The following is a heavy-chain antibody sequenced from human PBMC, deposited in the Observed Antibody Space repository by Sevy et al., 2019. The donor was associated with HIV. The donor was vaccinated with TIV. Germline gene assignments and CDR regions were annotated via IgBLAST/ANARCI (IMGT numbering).Heavy chain of an antibody. CDR3: AGDLRYYGSGSYYNLGY. D-gene: IGHD3-10*01. J-gene: IGHJ4*02. CDR2: IIPIFGTA. CDR1: GGTFSSYA. Sequence: ASVKVSCKASGGTFSSYAISWVRQAPGQGLEWMGGIIPIFGTANYAQKFQGRVTITADKSTSTAYMELSSLRSEDTAVYYCAGDLRYYGSGSYYNLGYWGQGTLVTVSS. V-gene: IGHV1-69*06.